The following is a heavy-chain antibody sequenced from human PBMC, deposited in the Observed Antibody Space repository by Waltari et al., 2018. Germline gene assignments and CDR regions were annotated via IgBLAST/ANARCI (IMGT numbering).Heavy chain of an antibody. D-gene: IGHD5-18*01. CDR1: GFTFDDYT. CDR2: ISGDGGST. J-gene: IGHJ4*02. CDR3: ARGGIQLWFGVDY. V-gene: IGHV3-43*01. Sequence: EVQLVESGGVVVQPGGSLRLSCAASGFTFDDYTMHWVRQAPGKGLEWVSLISGDGGSTYYADSVKGRFTISRDNSKNSLYLQMNSLRTEDTALYYCARGGIQLWFGVDYWGQGTLVTVSS.